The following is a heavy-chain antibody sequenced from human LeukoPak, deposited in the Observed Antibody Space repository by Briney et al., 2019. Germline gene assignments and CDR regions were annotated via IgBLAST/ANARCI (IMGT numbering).Heavy chain of an antibody. CDR3: AREGRIYYGSGSYYKGDWFDP. CDR2: IYYSGST. D-gene: IGHD3-10*01. CDR1: GGSISSSSYY. V-gene: IGHV4-39*07. Sequence: PSETLSLTCTVSGGSISSSSYYWGWIRQPPGKGLEWIGNIYYSGSTYYNPSLKSRVTISVDTSKNQFSLKLSAVTAADTAVYYCAREGRIYYGSGSYYKGDWFDPWGQGTLVTVSS. J-gene: IGHJ5*02.